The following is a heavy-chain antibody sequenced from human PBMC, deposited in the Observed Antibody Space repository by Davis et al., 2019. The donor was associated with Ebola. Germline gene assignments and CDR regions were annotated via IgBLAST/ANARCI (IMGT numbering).Heavy chain of an antibody. CDR3: AGGYSYDLYYYGMDV. D-gene: IGHD5-18*01. Sequence: GGSLRLSCTASGFTFNKFQMNWVRQAPGKGLEWVSYISSSSSYTNYADSVKGRFTISRDNAKNSLYLQMNSLRAEDTAVYYCAGGYSYDLYYYGMDVWGQGTTVTVSS. J-gene: IGHJ6*02. CDR2: ISSSSSYT. V-gene: IGHV3-11*06. CDR1: GFTFNKFQ.